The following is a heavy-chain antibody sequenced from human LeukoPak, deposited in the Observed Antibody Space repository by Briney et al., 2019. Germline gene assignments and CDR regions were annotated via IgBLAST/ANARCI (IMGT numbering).Heavy chain of an antibody. V-gene: IGHV4-31*03. CDR1: GGSISSGGYY. D-gene: IGHD5-18*01. Sequence: SETLSLTCTVSGGSISSGGYYWSWIRQHPGKGLEWNGYIYYSGSTYYNPSLKSRVTISVDTSKNQFSLKLSSVTAADTAVYYCARDGDSRYYYGMDVWGQGTTVTVSS. CDR2: IYYSGST. CDR3: ARDGDSRYYYGMDV. J-gene: IGHJ6*02.